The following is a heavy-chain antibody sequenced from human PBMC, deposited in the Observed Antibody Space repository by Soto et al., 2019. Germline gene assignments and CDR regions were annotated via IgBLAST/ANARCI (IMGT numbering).Heavy chain of an antibody. CDR3: ARVPDY. CDR2: IYHSGST. V-gene: IGHV4-59*12. Sequence: SQTLSLTWTVSGGSISSFYWSWIRQHPGKGLEWVGYIYHSGSTYYNPSLKSRVTISVDRSKNQFSLKLSSVTAADTAVYYCARVPDYWGQGTLVTVSS. J-gene: IGHJ4*02. CDR1: GGSISSFY.